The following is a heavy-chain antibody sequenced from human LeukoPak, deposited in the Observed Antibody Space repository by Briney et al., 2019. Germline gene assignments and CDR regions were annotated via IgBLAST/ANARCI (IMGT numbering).Heavy chain of an antibody. D-gene: IGHD2-15*01. CDR2: IKQDGSEK. Sequence: GGSLRLSCAASGFTFSSYWMSWVRQAPGKGLEWVANIKQDGSEKYYVDSVKGRFTISRDNAKNSLYLQMNSLRAEDTAVYYCAREGGMVVALGGYFDYWGQGTPVTVSS. V-gene: IGHV3-7*01. CDR1: GFTFSSYW. J-gene: IGHJ4*02. CDR3: AREGGMVVALGGYFDY.